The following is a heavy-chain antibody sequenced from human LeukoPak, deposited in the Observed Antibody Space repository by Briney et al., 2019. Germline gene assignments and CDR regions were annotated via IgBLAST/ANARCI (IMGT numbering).Heavy chain of an antibody. V-gene: IGHV4-30-2*01. J-gene: IGHJ4*02. D-gene: IGHD3-3*01. CDR1: GGSISSGGYY. Sequence: SQTLSLTCTVSGGSISSGGYYWSWIRQPPGKGLEWIGYIYHSGSTYYNPSLKSRVTMSVDTSKNQFSLKLNSVTAADTAVYYCARDFYDFWRGGHFDNWGQGTLVTVSS. CDR2: IYHSGST. CDR3: ARDFYDFWRGGHFDN.